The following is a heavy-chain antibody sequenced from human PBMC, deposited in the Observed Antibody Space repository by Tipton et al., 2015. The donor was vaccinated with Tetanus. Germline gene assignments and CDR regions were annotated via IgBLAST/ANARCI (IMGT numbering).Heavy chain of an antibody. CDR3: ARTTRRWLHPDY. CDR2: THHSGNT. J-gene: IGHJ4*02. V-gene: IGHV4-59*01. D-gene: IGHD5-24*01. Sequence: TLSLTCSVSGASISSYYWSWIRQVPGKGLEWIGYTHHSGNTNYNPSLSGRVTTSVDTSKNQFSLQLNSVTAADTAVYYCARTTRRWLHPDYWGQGTLVTVSS. CDR1: GASISSYY.